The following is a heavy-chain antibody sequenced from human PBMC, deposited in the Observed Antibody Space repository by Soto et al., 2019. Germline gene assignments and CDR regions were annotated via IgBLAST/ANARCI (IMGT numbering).Heavy chain of an antibody. J-gene: IGHJ6*02. CDR1: GGTLSIYA. V-gene: IGHV1-69*01. CDR3: ARAADGDYYYYGMDV. D-gene: IGHD4-17*01. Sequence: QVHLVQSGAEVKKPGSSVRVSCKASGGTLSIYAISWVRQAPGQGLEWMGGIIAFYGTINYAQKFQGRVKIPADDSTSTVYMELTSLRSEDTPVYYCARAADGDYYYYGMDVWGQGTTVIVSS. CDR2: IIAFYGTI.